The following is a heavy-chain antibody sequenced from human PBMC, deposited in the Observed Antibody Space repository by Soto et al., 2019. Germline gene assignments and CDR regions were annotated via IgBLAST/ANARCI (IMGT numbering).Heavy chain of an antibody. CDR1: GYTFTSYG. CDR3: ASQIASAGLPHY. J-gene: IGHJ4*02. V-gene: IGHV1-18*01. Sequence: ASVKVSCKASGYTFTSYGISWVRQAPGQGLEWMGWISAYNDNTNYAQKLQGRVTMTTDTSTSTAYMELRSLRSDDTAVYYCASQIASAGLPHYWGQGTLVTVSS. CDR2: ISAYNDNT. D-gene: IGHD6-13*01.